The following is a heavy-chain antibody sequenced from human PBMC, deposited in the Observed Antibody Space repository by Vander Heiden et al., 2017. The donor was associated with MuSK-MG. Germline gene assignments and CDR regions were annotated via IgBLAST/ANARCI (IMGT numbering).Heavy chain of an antibody. CDR3: ASQYCSSSSCFLSLLDY. Sequence: QVQLVQSAGAVVQPGRSLRLSSSASGFTFSSYGKHWVRQAPGKGLEWVAVISYEGSNKYYADSGKGRFTISRDNSKNTLYLQMNSLRAEDTAVYYCASQYCSSSSCFLSLLDYWGQGTLVTVSS. D-gene: IGHD2-2*01. CDR1: GFTFSSYG. J-gene: IGHJ4*02. CDR2: ISYEGSNK. V-gene: IGHV3-30*03.